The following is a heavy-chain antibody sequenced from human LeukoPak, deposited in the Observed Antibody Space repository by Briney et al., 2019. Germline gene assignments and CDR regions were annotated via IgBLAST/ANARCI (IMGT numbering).Heavy chain of an antibody. CDR2: IYYSGST. Sequence: PSETLSLTCTVSGGSISTSSYYWGWIRQPPGKGLEWIGSIYYSGSTHYNPSLKSRVSLSLDTSKNQFSLKLSSVTAADTAVYYCARNMVRGITSHYFDYWGQGILVTVSS. D-gene: IGHD3-10*01. CDR3: ARNMVRGITSHYFDY. CDR1: GGSISTSSYY. J-gene: IGHJ4*02. V-gene: IGHV4-39*07.